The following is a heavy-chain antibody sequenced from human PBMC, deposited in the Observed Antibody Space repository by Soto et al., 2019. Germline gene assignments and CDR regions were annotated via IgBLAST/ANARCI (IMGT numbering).Heavy chain of an antibody. J-gene: IGHJ6*02. CDR2: IKSKTDGGTT. D-gene: IGHD4-17*01. CDR1: GFTFSNAW. Sequence: GGSLRLSCAASGFTFSNAWMNWVRQAPGKGLEWVGRIKSKTDGGTTDYAAPVKGRFTISRDDSKNTLYLQMNSLKTEDTAVYYCTPMGDYGDYDVNYYYYYGMDVWGQGTTVTVSS. CDR3: TPMGDYGDYDVNYYYYYGMDV. V-gene: IGHV3-15*07.